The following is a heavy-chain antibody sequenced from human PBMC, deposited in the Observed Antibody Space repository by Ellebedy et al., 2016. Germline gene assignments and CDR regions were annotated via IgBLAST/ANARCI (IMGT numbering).Heavy chain of an antibody. V-gene: IGHV2-70*11. CDR2: IDWDDDK. J-gene: IGHJ3*02. Sequence: SGPTLVKPTQTLTLTCTFSGFSLSTSGMCVSWIRQPPGKALEWLARIDWDDDKYYSTSLKTRLTISKDTSKNQVVLTMTNMDPVDTATYYCARIGDYDFWSGYEGAFDIWGQGTMVTVSS. CDR1: GFSLSTSGMC. CDR3: ARIGDYDFWSGYEGAFDI. D-gene: IGHD3-3*01.